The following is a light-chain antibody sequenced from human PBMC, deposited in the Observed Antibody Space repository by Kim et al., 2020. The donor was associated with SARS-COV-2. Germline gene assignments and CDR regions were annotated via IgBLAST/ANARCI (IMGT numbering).Light chain of an antibody. CDR1: ELWKKY. CDR2: QDN. V-gene: IGLV3-1*01. Sequence: SVTPGQPARLPCSGQELWKKYVSWYQQKAGQSPVVIIYQDNKRPSGVPERFSGSNSGNTATLTISGTQSMDEADYFCQTWDSRLVFGGGTKLTVL. CDR3: QTWDSRLV. J-gene: IGLJ2*01.